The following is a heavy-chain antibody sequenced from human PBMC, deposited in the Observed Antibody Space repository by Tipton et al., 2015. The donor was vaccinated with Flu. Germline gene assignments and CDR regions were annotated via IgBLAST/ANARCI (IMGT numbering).Heavy chain of an antibody. Sequence: QSGAEVKKPGASVKVSCKASGYTFTGYYMHWVRQAPGQGLEWMGRINPNSGGTNYAQKFQGRVTMTRDTSISTANMELSRRSSDDTAVYYCAGGVTIFGVVIVGGGNYWGQGTLVTVSS. CDR1: GYTFTGYY. D-gene: IGHD3-3*01. CDR3: AGGVTIFGVVIVGGGNY. V-gene: IGHV1-2*06. J-gene: IGHJ4*02. CDR2: INPNSGGT.